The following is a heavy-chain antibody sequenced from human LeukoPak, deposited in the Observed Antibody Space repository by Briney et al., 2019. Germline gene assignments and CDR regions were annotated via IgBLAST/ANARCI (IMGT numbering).Heavy chain of an antibody. CDR3: ARSFSLVDWFDP. Sequence: PSETLSLTCTVSGGSISGYYWSWIRQPPGKGLEWIGYIYYSGSTNYNPSLKSRVTISVDTSKNQFSLKLSSVTAADTAVYYCARSFSLVDWFDPWGQGTLVTVSS. V-gene: IGHV4-59*01. J-gene: IGHJ5*02. D-gene: IGHD3-16*01. CDR2: IYYSGST. CDR1: GGSISGYY.